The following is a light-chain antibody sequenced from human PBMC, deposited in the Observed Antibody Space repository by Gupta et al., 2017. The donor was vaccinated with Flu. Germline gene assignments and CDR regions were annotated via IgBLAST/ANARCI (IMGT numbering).Light chain of an antibody. CDR2: EVS. Sequence: SITLTCTGTNSDIGEFNIVHWYQQQPGKVIKLIIYEVSKWSTNIPSRFSGSKSGITTSLTISEHKAEDEANYYSCSYAADDTVIFGGGTSLTVL. J-gene: IGLJ2*01. CDR3: CSYAADDTVI. CDR1: NSDIGEFNI. V-gene: IGLV2-23*02.